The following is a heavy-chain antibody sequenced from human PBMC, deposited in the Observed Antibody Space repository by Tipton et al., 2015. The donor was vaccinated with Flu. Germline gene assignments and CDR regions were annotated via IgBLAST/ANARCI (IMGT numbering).Heavy chain of an antibody. CDR2: IYYSGST. CDR1: GGSISSSSYY. J-gene: IGHJ4*02. CDR3: ARDPIFGVAH. V-gene: IGHV4-39*07. D-gene: IGHD3-3*01. Sequence: TLSLTCTASGGSISSSSYYWGWSRQPPGKGLEWIGSIYYSGSTYYNPSLKSRVTISVDTSKNQFSLKLSSVTAADTAVYYCARDPIFGVAHWGQGTLVTVSS.